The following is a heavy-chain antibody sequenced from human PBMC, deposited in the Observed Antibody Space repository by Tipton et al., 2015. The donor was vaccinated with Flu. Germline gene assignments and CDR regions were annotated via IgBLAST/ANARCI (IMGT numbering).Heavy chain of an antibody. CDR1: GGSIRGYY. CDR2: VYYTGST. Sequence: TLSLTCTVSGGSIRGYYWNWIRQFPGKGLEWIGFVYYTGSTNYKSSLKSRVTISTDTSTNQVSLKLTSVTAADTAVYFCATAGAGGYDFNWGQGTLVTVSS. D-gene: IGHD5-12*01. J-gene: IGHJ4*02. CDR3: ATAGAGGYDFN. V-gene: IGHV4-59*12.